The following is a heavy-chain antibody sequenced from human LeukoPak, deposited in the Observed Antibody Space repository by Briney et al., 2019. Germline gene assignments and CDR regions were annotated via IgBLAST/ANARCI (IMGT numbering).Heavy chain of an antibody. D-gene: IGHD6-13*01. V-gene: IGHV3-21*01. CDR2: ISSSSSYI. CDR3: ARDRIGSWYDFDY. CDR1: GFTFSSYS. Sequence: LGGSLRLSCAASGFTFSSYSMNWVRQAPGKGVEWVSSISSSSSYIYYADSVKGRFTISRDNAKNSLCLQMNSLRAEYTAVYYCARDRIGSWYDFDYWGQGTLVTVSS. J-gene: IGHJ4*02.